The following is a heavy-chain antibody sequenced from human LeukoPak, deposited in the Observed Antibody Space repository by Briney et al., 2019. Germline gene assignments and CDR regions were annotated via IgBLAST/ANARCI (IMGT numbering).Heavy chain of an antibody. D-gene: IGHD2-21*01. CDR3: ASDIPQSYYYYGMDV. V-gene: IGHV3-30*03. CDR2: ISYDGSNK. J-gene: IGHJ6*02. Sequence: GRSLRLSCAASGFTFSSYGMHWVRQAPGKGLEWVAVISYDGSNKYYADSVKGRFTFSRDNSKNTLYLQMNSLRSEDTAVYYCASDIPQSYYYYGMDVWGQGTTVTVSS. CDR1: GFTFSSYG.